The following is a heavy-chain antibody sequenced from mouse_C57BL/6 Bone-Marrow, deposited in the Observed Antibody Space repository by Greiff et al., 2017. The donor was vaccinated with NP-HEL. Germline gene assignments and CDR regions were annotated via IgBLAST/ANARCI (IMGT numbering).Heavy chain of an antibody. CDR1: GFTFSDYG. J-gene: IGHJ4*01. V-gene: IGHV5-17*01. D-gene: IGHD4-1*01. CDR2: ISSGSSTI. CDR3: ARGKLGYAMDY. Sequence: EVKLVESGGGLVKPGGSPKLSCAASGFTFSDYGMHWVRQAPEKGLEWVAYISSGSSTIYYPDTVKGRFTISRDNAKNTLFLQMTSLRSEDTAMYYCARGKLGYAMDYWGQGTSVTVSS.